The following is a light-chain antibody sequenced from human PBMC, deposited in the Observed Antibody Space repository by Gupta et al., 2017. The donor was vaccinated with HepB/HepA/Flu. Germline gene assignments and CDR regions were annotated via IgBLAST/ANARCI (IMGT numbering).Light chain of an antibody. V-gene: IGLV1-40*01. CDR2: GNS. J-gene: IGLJ3*02. CDR3: QSYDSSLSGWV. CDR1: SSNIGAGYD. Sequence: QHVLTQTPSASGAPGQRVTISCTGRSSNIGAGYDVHWYQQLPGTAPKFLIYGNSNRPSGVPDRFSGSKSGTSASLSITVLQAEDEADYYCQSYDSSLSGWVFGGGTKLTVL.